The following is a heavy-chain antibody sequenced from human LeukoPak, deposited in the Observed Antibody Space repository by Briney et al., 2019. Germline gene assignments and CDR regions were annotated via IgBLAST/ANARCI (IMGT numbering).Heavy chain of an antibody. J-gene: IGHJ4*02. CDR2: INGDGSIT. CDR1: EFTFSNHW. CDR3: AKGGSPWVQLWALDY. Sequence: GGSLRLSCAASEFTFSNHWMHWVRQAPGKGLVWVSRINGDGSITSYADSVKGRFTISRDDSKNTLYLQMNSLRAEDTAVYYCAKGGSPWVQLWALDYWGQGTLVTVSS. V-gene: IGHV3-74*01. D-gene: IGHD5-18*01.